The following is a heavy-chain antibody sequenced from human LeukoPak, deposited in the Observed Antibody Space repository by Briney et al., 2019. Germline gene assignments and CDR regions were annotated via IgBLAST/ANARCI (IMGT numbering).Heavy chain of an antibody. J-gene: IGHJ4*02. CDR2: IYTSGST. CDR3: ARESGFWSGYYFDY. Sequence: SETLSLTCTVSGDSISSGSYYWSSIRQPAGKGLEWIGRIYTSGSTNYNPSLKSRVTISVDTSKNQFSLKLSSVTAADTAVYYCARESGFWSGYYFDYWGQGTLVTVSS. CDR1: GDSISSGSYY. D-gene: IGHD3-3*01. V-gene: IGHV4-61*02.